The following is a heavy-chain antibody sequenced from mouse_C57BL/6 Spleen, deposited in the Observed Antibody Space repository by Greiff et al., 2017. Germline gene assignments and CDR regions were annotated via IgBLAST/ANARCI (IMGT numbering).Heavy chain of an antibody. CDR2: ISYSGST. CDR1: GYSITSDY. CDR3: ARLSSRWYFDV. Sequence: EVKLQESGPGLAKPSQTLSLTCSVTGYSITSDYRNWIRKFPGNKLEYIGYISYSGSTSYNPSLISRISITRDTAKNQYYLQLNSVTTEDTATYYCARLSSRWYFDVWGTGTTVTVSS. J-gene: IGHJ1*03. D-gene: IGHD1-1*01. V-gene: IGHV3-8*01.